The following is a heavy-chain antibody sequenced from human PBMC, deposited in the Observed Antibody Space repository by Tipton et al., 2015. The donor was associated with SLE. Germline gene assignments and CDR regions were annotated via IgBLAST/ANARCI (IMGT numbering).Heavy chain of an antibody. CDR1: GGSISSYY. J-gene: IGHJ1*01. CDR2: IYYSGST. Sequence: TLSLTCTVSGGSISSYYWNWIRQPPGKGLEWIGYIYYSGSTNYNPSLKSRVTMSLDTSKNQFSLKLSSVTAADTAVYYCARGRGIAAGVYFQHWGQGTLVTVSS. CDR3: ARGRGIAAGVYFQH. D-gene: IGHD6-13*01. V-gene: IGHV4-59*01.